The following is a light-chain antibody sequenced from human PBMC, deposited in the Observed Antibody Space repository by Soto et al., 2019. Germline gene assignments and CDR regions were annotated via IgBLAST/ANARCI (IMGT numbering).Light chain of an antibody. J-gene: IGKJ4*01. CDR1: QNVSNTY. CDR2: GAS. V-gene: IGKV3-20*01. CDR3: QQYGALPPT. Sequence: EIVLTQFPGALSLSPGERVTLSCRASQNVSNTYLAWYQQKSGQAPKFLIYGASNRATGIPDRFSGSGSGTDFTLTISRLEPEDFAVYYCQQYGALPPTFGGGTKVEIK.